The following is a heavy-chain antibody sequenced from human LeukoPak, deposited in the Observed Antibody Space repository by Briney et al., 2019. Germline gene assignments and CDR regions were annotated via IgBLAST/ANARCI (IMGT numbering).Heavy chain of an antibody. Sequence: PGRSLRLSCAASGFTFSSYAMHWVRQAPGKGPEWVAVISYDGSNKYYADSVKGRFTISRDNSKNTLYLQMNSLRAEDTAVYYCAREEQQLAHFDYWGQGTLVTVSS. J-gene: IGHJ4*02. CDR3: AREEQQLAHFDY. D-gene: IGHD6-13*01. V-gene: IGHV3-30-3*01. CDR2: ISYDGSNK. CDR1: GFTFSSYA.